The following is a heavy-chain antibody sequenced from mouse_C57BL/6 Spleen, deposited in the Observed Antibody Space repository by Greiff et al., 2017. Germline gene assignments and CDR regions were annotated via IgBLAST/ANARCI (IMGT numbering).Heavy chain of an antibody. D-gene: IGHD1-1*01. CDR3: ARSGYYGTRGYFDY. Sequence: QLQLQQPGTELVKPGASVKLSCKASGYTFTSYWMHWVKPRPGQGLVWIGNINPSNGGTNYNEKFKSKATLTVDKSSSTAYMQLSSLTSEDSAVYYCARSGYYGTRGYFDYWSQGTTLTVSS. CDR2: INPSNGGT. CDR1: GYTFTSYW. J-gene: IGHJ2*01. V-gene: IGHV1-53*01.